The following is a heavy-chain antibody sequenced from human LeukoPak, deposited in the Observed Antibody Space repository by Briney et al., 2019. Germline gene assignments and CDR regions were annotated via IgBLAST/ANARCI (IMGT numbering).Heavy chain of an antibody. CDR1: GGSISGSDSY. D-gene: IGHD5-12*01. CDR2: IYYSGST. Sequence: SETLSLTCTVSGGSISGSDSYWSWIRQHPGKGLEWIGSIYYSGSTYYSPSLKSRVTVSVDTSKNQFYLKLSSVTAADTAVYYCARSYSGYDDGFDYWGQGTLVTVSS. J-gene: IGHJ4*02. V-gene: IGHV4-31*03. CDR3: ARSYSGYDDGFDY.